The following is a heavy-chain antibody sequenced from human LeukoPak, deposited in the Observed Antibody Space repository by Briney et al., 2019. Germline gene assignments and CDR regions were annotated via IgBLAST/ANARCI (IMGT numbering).Heavy chain of an antibody. V-gene: IGHV3-7*01. J-gene: IGHJ4*02. CDR3: ARSGSYWGVRIFDY. CDR2: IKQEGREK. CDR1: GFTFSSYW. Sequence: PRGSLPLSCAASGFTFSSYWMGWVRQAPGKGLEWVANIKQEGREKYYVDSVKGRFTISRDNAKNSLYLQMNILRGEDTAVYYCARSGSYWGVRIFDYWGQGTLVTVSS. D-gene: IGHD1-26*01.